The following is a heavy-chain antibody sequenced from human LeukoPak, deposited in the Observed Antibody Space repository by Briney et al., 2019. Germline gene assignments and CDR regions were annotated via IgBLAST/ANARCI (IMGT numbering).Heavy chain of an antibody. CDR1: GFTVSSNY. D-gene: IGHD3-22*01. V-gene: IGHV3-53*01. J-gene: IGHJ6*02. CDR3: ARNRRYYYDSSGYYYGMDV. Sequence: PGGSLRLSCAASGFTVSSNYMSWVRQAPGKGLEWVSVTYSGGSTYYADSVKGRFTISRDNSKNTLYLQMNSLRAEDTAVYYCARNRRYYYDSSGYYYGMDVWGQGTTVTVSS. CDR2: TYSGGST.